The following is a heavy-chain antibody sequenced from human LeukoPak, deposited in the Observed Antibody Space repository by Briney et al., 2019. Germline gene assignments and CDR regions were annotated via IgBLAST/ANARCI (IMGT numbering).Heavy chain of an antibody. J-gene: IGHJ4*02. CDR2: INHSGST. CDR3: ARGHVSGYYGSGSYYPD. Sequence: SETLSLTCAVYGGSFSGYYWSWIRQPPGKGLEWIGEINHSGSTNYNPSLKSRVTISVDTSKNQFSLKLSSVTAADTAVYYCARGHVSGYYGSGSYYPDWGQGTLVTVSS. CDR1: GGSFSGYY. V-gene: IGHV4-34*01. D-gene: IGHD3-10*01.